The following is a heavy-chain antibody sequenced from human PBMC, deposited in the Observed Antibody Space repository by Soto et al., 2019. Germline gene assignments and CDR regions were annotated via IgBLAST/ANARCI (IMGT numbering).Heavy chain of an antibody. Sequence: YWKGSGYSFTSYWMGWVRQMPGKGLAWLGIIYPGDSDTRYSPSFQGQVTISADKSISTAYLQWSSLKASDTAMYYCARPARPPYIDLDIWGQGTTVTVSS. D-gene: IGHD2-2*02. CDR1: GYSFTSYW. J-gene: IGHJ6*02. V-gene: IGHV5-51*01. CDR3: ARPARPPYIDLDI. CDR2: IYPGDSDT.